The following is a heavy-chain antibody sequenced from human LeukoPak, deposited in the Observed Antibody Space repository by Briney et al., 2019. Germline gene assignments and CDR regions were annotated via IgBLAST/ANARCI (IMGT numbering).Heavy chain of an antibody. J-gene: IGHJ4*02. Sequence: GGSLRLSCAASGFTFSIYSMNWFRQAPGKGLEWVSFISGSSSYIFYADSVKGRFTISRDNAKRSLYLQMNSLRAEDTAVYYCARRDCSGGSCYLVYWGQGTLVTVSS. CDR1: GFTFSIYS. D-gene: IGHD2-15*01. V-gene: IGHV3-21*01. CDR2: ISGSSSYI. CDR3: ARRDCSGGSCYLVY.